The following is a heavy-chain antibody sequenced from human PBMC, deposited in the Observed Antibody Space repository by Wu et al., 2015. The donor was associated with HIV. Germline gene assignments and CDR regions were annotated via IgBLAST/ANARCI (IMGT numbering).Heavy chain of an antibody. Sequence: QVQLVQSGAEVKKPGASVKVSCKASGYTFTSYGISWVRQAPGQGLEWMGWISAYNGNTNYAQKLQGRVTMTTDTSTSTAYMELRSLRSDDTAVYYCAXYLTGYSSGWYWWFDPVGPGNPGPPSPQ. J-gene: IGHJ5*02. V-gene: IGHV1-18*01. D-gene: IGHD6-19*01. CDR3: AXYLTGYSSGWYWWFDP. CDR1: GYTFTSYG. CDR2: ISAYNGNT.